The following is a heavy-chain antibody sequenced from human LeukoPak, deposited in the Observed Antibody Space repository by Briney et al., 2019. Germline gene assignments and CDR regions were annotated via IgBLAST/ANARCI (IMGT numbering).Heavy chain of an antibody. V-gene: IGHV3-23*01. CDR1: GFTFNTHA. CDR3: ARRTIIGGGDCLDY. CDR2: ISGSINTS. Sequence: GGSLRLSCAASGFTFNTHAMTWVRQAPGKGLEWVSVISGSINTSYYADSVKGRFTISRDNSKNTLYLQMNSLSAEDTAIYYCARRTIIGGGDCLDYWGQGTVVTVSS. J-gene: IGHJ4*02. D-gene: IGHD2-21*02.